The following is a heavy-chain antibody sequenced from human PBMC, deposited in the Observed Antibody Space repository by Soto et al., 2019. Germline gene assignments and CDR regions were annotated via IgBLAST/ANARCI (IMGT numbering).Heavy chain of an antibody. V-gene: IGHV3-21*01. D-gene: IGHD3-22*01. CDR3: ARGTNYYDSSVYYGY. Sequence: PGGSLRLSCAASGFTFSSYSMNWVRQAPGKGLQWVSSISSSSTYIYYADSVKGRFTISRDNAKNSLYLQMNSLRAEDTAVYYCARGTNYYDSSVYYGYWGQGTLVTVSS. J-gene: IGHJ4*02. CDR1: GFTFSSYS. CDR2: ISSSSTYI.